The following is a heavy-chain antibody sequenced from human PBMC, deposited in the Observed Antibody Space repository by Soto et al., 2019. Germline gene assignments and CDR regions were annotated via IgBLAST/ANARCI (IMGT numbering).Heavy chain of an antibody. CDR3: ASLNRTPYGMDV. J-gene: IGHJ6*02. Sequence: HLETLSLTCTVSGGSICSSSYYWGWIRQPPGKGLEWIGSIYYSGSTYYNPSLKSRVTISVDTSKNQFSLKLSSVTAADTAVYYCASLNRTPYGMDVWGQGTTVTVSS. CDR2: IYYSGST. CDR1: GGSICSSSYY. V-gene: IGHV4-39*01.